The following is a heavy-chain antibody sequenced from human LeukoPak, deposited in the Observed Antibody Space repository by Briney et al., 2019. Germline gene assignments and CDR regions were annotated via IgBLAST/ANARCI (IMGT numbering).Heavy chain of an antibody. V-gene: IGHV1-18*01. CDR2: ISAYNGNT. Sequence: ASVRVSCKASGYTFSSYGISWVRQAPGQGLEWRGGISAYNGNTNYAQKLQGRVTMTTDTSTSTAYMELRSLRSDDTAVYYCARTYCSGGSCYSFDYWGQGTLVTVSS. CDR1: GYTFSSYG. CDR3: ARTYCSGGSCYSFDY. J-gene: IGHJ4*02. D-gene: IGHD2-15*01.